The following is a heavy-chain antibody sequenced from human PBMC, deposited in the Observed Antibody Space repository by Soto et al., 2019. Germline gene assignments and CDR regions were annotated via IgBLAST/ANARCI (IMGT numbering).Heavy chain of an antibody. CDR3: ARGGPSYYDSSGYD. D-gene: IGHD3-22*01. Sequence: SETLSLTCTVSGCSLSSGGYYWSWIRKHPGKGLEWIGYIYYNGHTYHNPSLKSRVTISIATSKNQFSLELSSVTAADTAVYYCARGGPSYYDSSGYDWGQGTLVTVSS. J-gene: IGHJ4*02. CDR2: IYYNGHT. CDR1: GCSLSSGGYY. V-gene: IGHV4-31*03.